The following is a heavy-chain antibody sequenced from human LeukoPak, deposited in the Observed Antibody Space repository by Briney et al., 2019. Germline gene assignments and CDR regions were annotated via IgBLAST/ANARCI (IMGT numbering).Heavy chain of an antibody. CDR1: GFTFSSYA. D-gene: IGHD3-22*01. CDR2: ISYDGSNK. V-gene: IGHV3-30*04. CDR3: AKAKGLGYDSSGYYPIDY. J-gene: IGHJ4*02. Sequence: GGSLRLSCAASGFTFSSYAMHWVRQAPGKGLEWVAIISYDGSNKYYAESVKGRFTISRDNSKNTLYLQMNSLRAEDTAVYYCAKAKGLGYDSSGYYPIDYWGQGTLVTVSS.